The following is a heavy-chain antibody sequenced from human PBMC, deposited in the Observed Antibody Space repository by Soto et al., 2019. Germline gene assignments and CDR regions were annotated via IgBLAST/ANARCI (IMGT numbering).Heavy chain of an antibody. CDR3: ARKKYCSGGSCYGGFDP. CDR2: INHSGST. D-gene: IGHD2-15*01. Sequence: PSETLSLTCAVYGGSFNGYYWSWIRQPPGKGLEWIGEINHSGSTNYNPSLKSRVTISVDTSKNQFSLKLSSVTAADTAVYYCARKKYCSGGSCYGGFDPWGQGTLVTSPQ. CDR1: GGSFNGYY. J-gene: IGHJ5*02. V-gene: IGHV4-34*01.